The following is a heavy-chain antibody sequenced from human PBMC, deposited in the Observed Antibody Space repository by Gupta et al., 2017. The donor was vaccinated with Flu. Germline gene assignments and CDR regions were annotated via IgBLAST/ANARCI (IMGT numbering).Heavy chain of an antibody. CDR1: GFTFSSYG. D-gene: IGHD4-17*01. V-gene: IGHV3-33*01. J-gene: IGHJ4*02. Sequence: QVQLVESGGGVVQPGRSLRLSCAASGFTFSSYGMHWVRQAPGKGLEWVAVIWYDGSNKYYADSVKGRFTISRDNSKNTLYLQMNSLRAEDTAVYYCARDPYGGNEGGYFDYWGQGTLVTVSS. CDR2: IWYDGSNK. CDR3: ARDPYGGNEGGYFDY.